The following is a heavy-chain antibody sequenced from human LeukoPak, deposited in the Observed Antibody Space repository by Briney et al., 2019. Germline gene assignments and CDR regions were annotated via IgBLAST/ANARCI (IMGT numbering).Heavy chain of an antibody. J-gene: IGHJ3*02. CDR2: ITSSSSYI. Sequence: PGESLRLSCAASGFTFSTYNMNWVRQAPGKGLEWVSSITSSSSYIYYAGSVKGRFTISRDNAKNSLYLQMNSLRAEDTAVYYCARDVTSPEAFDIWGRGTMVTVSS. CDR3: ARDVTSPEAFDI. D-gene: IGHD2-21*02. V-gene: IGHV3-21*01. CDR1: GFTFSTYN.